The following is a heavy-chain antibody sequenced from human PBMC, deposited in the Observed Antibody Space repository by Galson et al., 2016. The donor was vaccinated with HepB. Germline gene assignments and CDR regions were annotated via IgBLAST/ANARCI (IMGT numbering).Heavy chain of an antibody. CDR1: GFSFSSYG. Sequence: SLRLSCAASGFSFSSYGYHWVRQAPGKGLEHVSGISTSGGNTHYAGSVKGRFIISRDNSKNTLFLQMSGLRPEDTAVYYCVRQPSYGYPFDDWGRGTLVTVSS. J-gene: IGHJ2*01. V-gene: IGHV3-64D*08. D-gene: IGHD5-18*01. CDR3: VRQPSYGYPFDD. CDR2: ISTSGGNT.